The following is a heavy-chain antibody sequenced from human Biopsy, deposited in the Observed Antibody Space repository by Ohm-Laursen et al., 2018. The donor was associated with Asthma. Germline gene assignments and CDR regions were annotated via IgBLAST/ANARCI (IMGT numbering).Heavy chain of an antibody. CDR2: ISKDASTQ. CDR3: VRDGTDDAFDI. J-gene: IGHJ3*02. V-gene: IGHV3-30*01. CDR1: GFSFSNFA. D-gene: IGHD1-1*01. Sequence: SLRLSCAASGFSFSNFAIHWVRQAPGKGLEWVGVISKDASTQDYAGSVKGRFTMARDNSKNTLDLQMNSLREEDTAVYYCVRDGTDDAFDIWGQGTVGSVSS.